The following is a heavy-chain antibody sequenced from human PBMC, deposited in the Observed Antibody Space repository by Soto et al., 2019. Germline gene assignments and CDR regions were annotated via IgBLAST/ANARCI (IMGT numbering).Heavy chain of an antibody. D-gene: IGHD5-18*01. CDR1: GGSISSGGYY. V-gene: IGHV4-31*03. J-gene: IGHJ4*02. CDR2: IYYSGST. Sequence: SETLSLTCTVSGGSISSGGYYWSWIRQHPGKGLEWIGYIYYSGSTYYNPSLKSRVTISVDTSKNQFSLKLSSVTAADTAVYYCARGMRDTAMVTGGSYFDYWGQGTLVTVSS. CDR3: ARGMRDTAMVTGGSYFDY.